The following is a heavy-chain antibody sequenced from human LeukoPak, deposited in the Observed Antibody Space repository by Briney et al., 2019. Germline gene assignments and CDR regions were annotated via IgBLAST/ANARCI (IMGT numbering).Heavy chain of an antibody. CDR1: GGTFSTYT. CDR3: ARVPPYYGDNFYYGMDV. D-gene: IGHD4-17*01. CDR2: IIPSVGIT. Sequence: GASVKVSCKASGGTFSTYTMSWVRQAPGQGLEWMGRIIPSVGITNYAHKFQGRVTLTADKSTGTAYMELSRLTSEDTAVYYCARVPPYYGDNFYYGMDVWGQGTTITVSS. J-gene: IGHJ6*02. V-gene: IGHV1-69*02.